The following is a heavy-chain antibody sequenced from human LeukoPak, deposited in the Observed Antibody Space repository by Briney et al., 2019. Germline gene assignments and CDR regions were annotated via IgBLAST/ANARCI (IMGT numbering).Heavy chain of an antibody. Sequence: PGGSLRLSCAASGLTFSNYGMYWVRQAPGKGLEWGAFVRYDESTKFYAGSVKGRFTISRDNSKTTLYLQMNSLRAEDTAIYSCASDYPLFYYYMDVWGKGTTVTVSS. CDR3: ASDYPLFYYYMDV. J-gene: IGHJ6*03. V-gene: IGHV3-30*02. CDR1: GLTFSNYG. D-gene: IGHD4-11*01. CDR2: VRYDESTK.